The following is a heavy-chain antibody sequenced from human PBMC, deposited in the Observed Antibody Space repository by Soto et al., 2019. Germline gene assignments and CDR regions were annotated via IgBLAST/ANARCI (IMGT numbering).Heavy chain of an antibody. Sequence: EVQLVESGGGLVQPGRSLRLSCVGSGFIADDYTMHWVRQAPGKGLEWVSGISSNSDTINYADSVKGRFTISRDNAKNSLFLQMNSLRPEDTALYYCAKDMKWGGMTTIHYFDSWGQGTLVTVSS. J-gene: IGHJ4*02. V-gene: IGHV3-9*02. CDR2: ISSNSDTI. D-gene: IGHD4-17*01. CDR3: AKDMKWGGMTTIHYFDS. CDR1: GFIADDYT.